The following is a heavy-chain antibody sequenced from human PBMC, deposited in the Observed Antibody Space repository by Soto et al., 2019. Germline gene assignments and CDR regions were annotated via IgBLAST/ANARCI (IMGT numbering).Heavy chain of an antibody. V-gene: IGHV3-23*01. D-gene: IGHD6-19*01. CDR2: ISGSGVST. CDR1: GFTFSSYA. Sequence: GGSLRLSCAASGFTFSSYAMTWVRQAPGKGLEWVSGISGSGVSTYYADSVKGRFTISRDNAKNSLYLQMNSLRAEDTAVYYCARETQWRNWCDPWGQGTLGT. J-gene: IGHJ5*02. CDR3: ARETQWRNWCDP.